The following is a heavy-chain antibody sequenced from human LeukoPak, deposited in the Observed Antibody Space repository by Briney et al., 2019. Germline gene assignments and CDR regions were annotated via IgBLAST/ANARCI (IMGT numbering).Heavy chain of an antibody. CDR1: GGSSSSYY. V-gene: IGHV4-59*01. Sequence: SETLSLTSTGSGGSSSSYYWSWIRQPPGKGLEWIGYIYYSGSTNYNPSLKSRATISVDTSKNQFSLKLSSVTAADTAVYYCARCRLLGYFDWPDAFDIWGQGTMVTVSS. CDR3: ARCRLLGYFDWPDAFDI. D-gene: IGHD3-9*01. J-gene: IGHJ3*02. CDR2: IYYSGST.